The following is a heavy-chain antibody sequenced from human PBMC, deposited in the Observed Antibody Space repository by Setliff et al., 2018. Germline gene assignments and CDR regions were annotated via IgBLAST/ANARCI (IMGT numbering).Heavy chain of an antibody. CDR1: GYIFTTYW. CDR3: AGLTLDTAIVNFFHY. CDR2: IYPGDSNT. V-gene: IGHV5-51*01. Sequence: GEAQKISWEGSGYIFTTYWIGWVRQRPGEGLELMGTIYPGDSNTRYSPSFQGQFTISADKSISTAYLQWSSLKASDTAMCFCAGLTLDTAIVNFFHYWGQGTLVTVSS. J-gene: IGHJ4*02. D-gene: IGHD5-18*01.